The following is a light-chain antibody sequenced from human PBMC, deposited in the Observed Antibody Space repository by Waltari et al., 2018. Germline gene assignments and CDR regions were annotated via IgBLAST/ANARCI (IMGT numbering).Light chain of an antibody. V-gene: IGKV1-39*01. J-gene: IGKJ2*01. CDR2: AAS. CDR1: DDIPTY. Sequence: IQITQSPSSLFASVGDRVTINCRASDDIPTYLTWYQHKPRKAPKLLSYAASTLQSGVPSRLSCSGAGTDFSLTINGLLPEDFAIYYCQQTYSITRDSFGQGTELANK. CDR3: QQTYSITRDS.